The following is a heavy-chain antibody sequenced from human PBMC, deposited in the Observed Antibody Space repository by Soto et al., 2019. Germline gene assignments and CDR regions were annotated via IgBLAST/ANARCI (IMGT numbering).Heavy chain of an antibody. D-gene: IGHD4-17*01. CDR2: ISYSGTT. V-gene: IGHV4-30-4*01. CDR1: GGSISRGNYY. Sequence: SETLSLTCTVSGGSISRGNYYWSWIRQPTRKGLEWIGFISYSGTTHYSASLRSRVSISVDTSKNQFSLDLSSVTAADTAVYYCATMGTPVTGLYYFDYWGQGTLVTVSS. CDR3: ATMGTPVTGLYYFDY. J-gene: IGHJ4*02.